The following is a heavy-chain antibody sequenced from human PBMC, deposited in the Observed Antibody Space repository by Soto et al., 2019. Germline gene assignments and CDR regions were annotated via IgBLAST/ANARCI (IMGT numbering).Heavy chain of an antibody. CDR1: GFTFKNYA. J-gene: IGHJ4*02. CDR3: ARDGGTYFDY. CDR2: ISYDGSIE. Sequence: TGGSLRLSCAASGFTFKNYAMHWVRQAPGKGLEWVAVISYDGSIEFYADSVKGRFTISRDDGKNTVYLQMDSLRAEDTAVYYCARDGGTYFDYWGQGTLVTVSS. V-gene: IGHV3-30-3*01. D-gene: IGHD3-16*01.